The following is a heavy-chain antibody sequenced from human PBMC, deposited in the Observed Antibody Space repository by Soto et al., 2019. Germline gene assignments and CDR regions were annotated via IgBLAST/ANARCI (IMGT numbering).Heavy chain of an antibody. Sequence: EVQLLEFGGNLVQPGGSLRLSCAASGFTFSSYAMSWVRQAPGKGLEWVSTVGVSGATTYYTDSVKGRFTISRDNSNNTLFLQMHSLRAEDTAIYYCAKFRAGLGSQTDSWGQGTLVTVSS. D-gene: IGHD3-10*01. CDR3: AKFRAGLGSQTDS. J-gene: IGHJ4*02. CDR1: GFTFSSYA. CDR2: VGVSGATT. V-gene: IGHV3-23*01.